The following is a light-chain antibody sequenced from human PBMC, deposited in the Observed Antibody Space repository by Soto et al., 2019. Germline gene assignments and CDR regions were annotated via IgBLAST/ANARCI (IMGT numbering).Light chain of an antibody. CDR1: QDISNF. CDR2: SAN. J-gene: IGKJ1*01. V-gene: IGKV1-17*03. CDR3: LQHESYPRT. Sequence: DIQLTQSPSSLSASVGDKVTITCRASQDISNFLVWFQQRPGKVPKRLMYSANRLESGVPSRFSGSGSGTEFTLTISSLQPEDFATYYCLQHESYPRTFGQGTKVDIK.